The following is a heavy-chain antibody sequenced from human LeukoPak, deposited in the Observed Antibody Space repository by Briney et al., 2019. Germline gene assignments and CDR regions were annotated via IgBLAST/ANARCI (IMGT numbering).Heavy chain of an antibody. CDR2: INPNSGGT. CDR3: ARVGYGGNSVEDY. J-gene: IGHJ4*02. D-gene: IGHD4-23*01. Sequence: ASVKVSCKASGYTFTGYYMHWVRQAPGQGLEWMGWINPNSGGTNYAQKFQGRVTMTRDASISTAYMELSRLRSDDTAVYYCARVGYGGNSVEDYWGQGTLVTVSS. CDR1: GYTFTGYY. V-gene: IGHV1-2*02.